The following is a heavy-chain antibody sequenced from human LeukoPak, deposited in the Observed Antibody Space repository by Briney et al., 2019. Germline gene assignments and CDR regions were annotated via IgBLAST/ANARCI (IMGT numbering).Heavy chain of an antibody. J-gene: IGHJ6*03. CDR1: GGSISSYY. Sequence: PSETLSLTCTVSGGSISSYYWSWIRQPPGKGLEWIGYIYYSGSTNYNPSLKSRVTMLVDTSKNQFSLKLSSVTAADTAVYYCAREVSLWFAEPEPHMDVWGKGTTVTISS. V-gene: IGHV4-59*12. D-gene: IGHD3-10*01. CDR3: AREVSLWFAEPEPHMDV. CDR2: IYYSGST.